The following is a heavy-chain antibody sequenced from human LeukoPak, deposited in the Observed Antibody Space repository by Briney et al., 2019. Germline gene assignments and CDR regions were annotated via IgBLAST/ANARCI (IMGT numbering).Heavy chain of an antibody. D-gene: IGHD2-15*01. CDR3: ARDNGRPWWLFDY. Sequence: GASVKVSCKASGYTFTGYYMHWVRQAPGQGLEWMGWINPNSGGTNYAQKFQGRVTMTRDTSISTAYMELSRLRSDDTAVYYCARDNGRPWWLFDYWGQGTLVTVSS. CDR2: INPNSGGT. V-gene: IGHV1-2*02. CDR1: GYTFTGYY. J-gene: IGHJ4*02.